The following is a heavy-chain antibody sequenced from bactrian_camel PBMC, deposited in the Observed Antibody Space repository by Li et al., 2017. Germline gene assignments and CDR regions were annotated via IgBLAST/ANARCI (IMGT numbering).Heavy chain of an antibody. CDR1: GYTYNSRC. CDR3: AADPRCYPSSYDVSPPEYNY. CDR2: IDGDGST. D-gene: IGHD4*01. J-gene: IGHJ4*01. Sequence: QLVESGGGSVQAGGSLRLSCSGSGYTYNSRCMAWFRQAPGKEREVVAIIDGDGSTAYADFVEGRFTISQDNAKNTLYLEMNSLKPEDTAMYYCAADPRCYPSSYDVSPPEYNYWGQGTQVTVS. V-gene: IGHV3S53*01.